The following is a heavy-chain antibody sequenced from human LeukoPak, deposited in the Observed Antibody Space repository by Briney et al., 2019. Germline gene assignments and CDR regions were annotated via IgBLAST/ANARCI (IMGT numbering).Heavy chain of an antibody. V-gene: IGHV3-30*02. Sequence: GGSLRLSCAASGFTFISFGIQWVRQAPGKGLEWVAFINYDGSNKYYADSVRGRFTISRDSSKNTLDLQMNSLRAEDTAVYYCARDYDSGTYYINYWGQGTLVTVSS. CDR2: INYDGSNK. CDR1: GFTFISFG. CDR3: ARDYDSGTYYINY. J-gene: IGHJ4*02. D-gene: IGHD3-10*01.